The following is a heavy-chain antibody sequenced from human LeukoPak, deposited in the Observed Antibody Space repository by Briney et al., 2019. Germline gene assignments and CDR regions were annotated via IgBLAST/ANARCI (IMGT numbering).Heavy chain of an antibody. D-gene: IGHD3-22*01. J-gene: IGHJ4*02. Sequence: PGGSLRLSCAASGFTFSDYYMSWIRQAPGKWLEWVSYISSSGSTIYYADSVKGRFTISRDNAKNSLYLQMNSLRAEDTAAYYCARVAYYYDSSGYYYFDYWGQGTLITVSS. CDR2: ISSSGSTI. CDR3: ARVAYYYDSSGYYYFDY. V-gene: IGHV3-11*04. CDR1: GFTFSDYY.